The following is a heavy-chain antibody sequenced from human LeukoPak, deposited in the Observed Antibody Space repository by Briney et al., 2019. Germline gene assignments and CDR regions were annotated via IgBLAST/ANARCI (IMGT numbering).Heavy chain of an antibody. J-gene: IGHJ5*02. CDR1: GGSISSGGYY. V-gene: IGHV4-31*03. D-gene: IGHD3-22*01. CDR3: ASYSSGYPGWFDP. CDR2: VYYSGST. Sequence: PSETLSLTCTVSGGSISSGGYYWSWSRQHPGKGLEWIGYVYYSGSTYYNPSLKSRVPISVHTSKNQFSLKLSSVTAADTAVYYCASYSSGYPGWFDPWGQGTLVTVSS.